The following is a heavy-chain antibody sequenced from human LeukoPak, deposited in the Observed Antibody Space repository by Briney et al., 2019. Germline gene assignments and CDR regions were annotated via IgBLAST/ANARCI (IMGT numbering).Heavy chain of an antibody. CDR1: GFTFSSYG. Sequence: GGSLRLSCAASGFTFSSYGMHWVRQSPGKGLEWVGFIRYDGSNKYYADSVKGRFTISRDNSKNTLFLVMNSLRAEDTAVYYCAKDLVVAGMGFFDYWGQGTLVTVSS. CDR3: AKDLVVAGMGFFDY. D-gene: IGHD6-19*01. CDR2: IRYDGSNK. V-gene: IGHV3-30*02. J-gene: IGHJ4*02.